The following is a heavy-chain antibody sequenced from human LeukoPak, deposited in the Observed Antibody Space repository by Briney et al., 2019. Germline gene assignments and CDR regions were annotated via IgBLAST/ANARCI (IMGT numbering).Heavy chain of an antibody. CDR3: ATYKQGLAFDS. V-gene: IGHV4-4*07. Sequence: SETLSLTCTVSGGPMYSYYWTWIRQPAGRGLEWIGRIYTDGSTNYNPSLKSRVTMSVDTSKKEFSLKLNSVTAADTAIYYCATYKQGLAFDSWGQGTLVTVSS. CDR1: GGPMYSYY. CDR2: IYTDGST. J-gene: IGHJ4*02. D-gene: IGHD6-19*01.